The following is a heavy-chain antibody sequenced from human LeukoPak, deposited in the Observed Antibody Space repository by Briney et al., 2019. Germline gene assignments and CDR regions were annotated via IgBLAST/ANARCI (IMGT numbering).Heavy chain of an antibody. V-gene: IGHV3-9*01. D-gene: IGHD6-13*01. CDR3: AKDQYASNWYLIDY. CDR2: ISWNSGRI. CDR1: GFTFSSYA. J-gene: IGHJ4*02. Sequence: GGSLRLSCAASGFTFSSYAMSWVRQVPGKGLEWVSSISWNSGRIGYADSVKGRFTISRENAKNSLYLQMNSLRAEDTALYYCAKDQYASNWYLIDYWGQGTLVTVSS.